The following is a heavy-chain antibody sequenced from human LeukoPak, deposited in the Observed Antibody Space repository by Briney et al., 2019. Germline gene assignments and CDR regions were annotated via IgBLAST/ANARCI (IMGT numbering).Heavy chain of an antibody. Sequence: SVKVSCKASGGTFSSYTISWVRQAPGQGLEWMGRIIPILGIANYAQKFQGRVTITADKSTSTAYMELSSLRSEDTAVYYCARSIAAAGGYYFDHWGQGTLVTVSS. CDR3: ARSIAAAGGYYFDH. CDR1: GGTFSSYT. D-gene: IGHD6-13*01. V-gene: IGHV1-69*02. CDR2: IIPILGIA. J-gene: IGHJ4*02.